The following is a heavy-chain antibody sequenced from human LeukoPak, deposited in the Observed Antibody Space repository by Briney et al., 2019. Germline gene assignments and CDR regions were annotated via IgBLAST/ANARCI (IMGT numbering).Heavy chain of an antibody. V-gene: IGHV3-30*18. CDR2: ISYDGSNK. J-gene: IGHJ6*02. Sequence: GGALRLSCAASGFTFSSYGMHWVRQAPGKGLEWVAVISYDGSNKYYADSVKGRFTISRDNSKNTLYLQMNSLRAEDTAVYYCAKDRAGYSSGWYVADYGMDVWGQGTTVTVSS. CDR1: GFTFSSYG. CDR3: AKDRAGYSSGWYVADYGMDV. D-gene: IGHD6-19*01.